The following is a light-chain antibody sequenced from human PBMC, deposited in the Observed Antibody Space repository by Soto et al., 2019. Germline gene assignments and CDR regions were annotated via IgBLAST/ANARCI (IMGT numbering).Light chain of an antibody. CDR2: AAS. J-gene: IGKJ5*01. Sequence: DIQMTQSPSSLSASVGDRVTITCRASQSISSYLNWYQQKPGKAPKLLIYAASSLQSGVPSRFIGSGSGTDFTLTISSLQPEDFATYYCQDSYDFGPGPPLEI. V-gene: IGKV1-39*01. CDR1: QSISSY. CDR3: QDSYD.